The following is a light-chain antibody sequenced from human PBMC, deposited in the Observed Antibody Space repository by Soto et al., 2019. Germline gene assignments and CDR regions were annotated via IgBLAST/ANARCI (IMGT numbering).Light chain of an antibody. CDR2: EVS. CDR3: SSYAGSIHYV. V-gene: IGLV2-8*01. J-gene: IGLJ1*01. Sequence: QSALTQPPSSSGSPGQSVTISCTGTSSDVGGYNYVSWYQQHPGKAPKLMIYEVSKRPSGVPDRFSGSKSVNTASLTVSGLQTEDEADYYCSSYAGSIHYVFGTGTKLTVL. CDR1: SSDVGGYNY.